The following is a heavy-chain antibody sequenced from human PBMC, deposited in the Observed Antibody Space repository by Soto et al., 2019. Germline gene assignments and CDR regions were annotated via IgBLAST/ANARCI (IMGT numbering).Heavy chain of an antibody. CDR1: GGSFSGYY. Sequence: QVQLQQWGAGLLKPSETLSLTCAVYGGSFSGYYWSWIRQPPGKGLEWIGEINHSGSTNYNPSLKSRVTLSVDTTKIHFSLTLRDVTAADTAVYYCARGPRVYDYIWGSYRYRSRFDYWGQGTLVTVSS. J-gene: IGHJ4*02. V-gene: IGHV4-34*01. D-gene: IGHD3-16*02. CDR3: ARGPRVYDYIWGSYRYRSRFDY. CDR2: INHSGST.